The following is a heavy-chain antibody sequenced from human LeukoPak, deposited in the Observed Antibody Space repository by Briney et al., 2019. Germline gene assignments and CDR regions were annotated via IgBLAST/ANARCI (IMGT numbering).Heavy chain of an antibody. D-gene: IGHD7-27*01. CDR1: GFTFSSYT. J-gene: IGHJ4*02. CDR3: ARDENWGFDY. Sequence: GGSLRLSCAASGFTFSSYTMNWVRQAPGKGLEWVSYINKSSGTMSYADSVKGRFTISRDNAKKSLFLQMNSLRDEDTAVYYCARDENWGFDYWGQGTLVTVSS. CDR2: INKSSGTM. V-gene: IGHV3-48*02.